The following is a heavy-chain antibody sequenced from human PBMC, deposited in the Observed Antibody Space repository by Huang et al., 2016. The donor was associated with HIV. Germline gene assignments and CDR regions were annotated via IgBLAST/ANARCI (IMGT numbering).Heavy chain of an antibody. CDR2: IKQDETEK. V-gene: IGHV3-7*01. CDR3: ATKTAGMDI. Sequence: VESGGRSVQPGGSIRLSCVGSTFTFGAYWMSWVRQPPGKGLELVANIKQDETEKYYVDSVKGRFNISRDNDKKVLFLEMDALRVEDTAIYFCATKTAGMDIWGQGTTVIGSS. CDR1: TFTFGAYW. J-gene: IGHJ6*02.